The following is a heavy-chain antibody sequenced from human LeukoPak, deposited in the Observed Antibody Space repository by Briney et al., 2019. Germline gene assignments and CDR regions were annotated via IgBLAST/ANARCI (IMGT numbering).Heavy chain of an antibody. D-gene: IGHD6-13*01. V-gene: IGHV1-69*01. CDR1: GSTFSSYA. CDR3: ARGGIAAAGRFDY. Sequence: SVKVSCKASGSTFSSYAISWVRQAPGQGLEWMGGIIPIFGTANYAQKFQGRVTITADESTSTAYMELSSLRSEDTAVYYCARGGIAAAGRFDYWGQGTLVTVSS. J-gene: IGHJ4*02. CDR2: IIPIFGTA.